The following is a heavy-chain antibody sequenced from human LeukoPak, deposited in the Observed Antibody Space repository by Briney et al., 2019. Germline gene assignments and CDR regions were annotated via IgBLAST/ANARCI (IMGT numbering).Heavy chain of an antibody. V-gene: IGHV5-51*01. CDR1: GYSFTSYW. CDR3: ARRRYCSSTSCYRVVHFDY. D-gene: IGHD2-2*02. J-gene: IGHJ4*02. CDR2: TYPGDSDT. Sequence: GESLKISCKGSGYSFTSYWIGWVRQMPGKGLEWMGITYPGDSDTRYSPSFQGQVTISADKSISTAYLQWSSLKASDTAMYYCARRRYCSSTSCYRVVHFDYWGQGTLVTVSS.